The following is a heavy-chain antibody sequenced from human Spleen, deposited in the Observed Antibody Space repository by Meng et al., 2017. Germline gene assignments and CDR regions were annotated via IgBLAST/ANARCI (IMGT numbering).Heavy chain of an antibody. CDR3: ARDSTGRIPAAGTGDY. V-gene: IGHV3-33*01. J-gene: IGHJ4*02. CDR1: GFTFSSYG. D-gene: IGHD6-13*01. Sequence: GESLKISCAASGFTFSSYGMHWVRQAPGKGLEWVAVIWYDGSNKYYADSVKGRFTISRDNSKNTLYLQMNSLRAEDTAVYYCARDSTGRIPAAGTGDYWGQGTLVTVSS. CDR2: IWYDGSNK.